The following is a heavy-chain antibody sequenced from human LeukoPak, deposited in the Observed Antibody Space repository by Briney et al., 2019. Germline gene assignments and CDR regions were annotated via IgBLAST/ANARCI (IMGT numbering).Heavy chain of an antibody. J-gene: IGHJ3*02. CDR3: ARDHLQLRAFDI. CDR2: INHSGST. V-gene: IGHV4-34*01. D-gene: IGHD2-2*01. Sequence: SETLSLTCAVYGGSFSGYYWSWIRQPPGKGLEWIGEINHSGSTNYNPSLKSRVTISVDTSKNQFSLKLSSVTAADTAVYYCARDHLQLRAFDIWGQGTMVTVSS. CDR1: GGSFSGYY.